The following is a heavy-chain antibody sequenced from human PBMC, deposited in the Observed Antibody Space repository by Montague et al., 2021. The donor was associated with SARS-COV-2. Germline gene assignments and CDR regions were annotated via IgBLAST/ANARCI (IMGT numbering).Heavy chain of an antibody. CDR1: GGSISSGGYY. Sequence: TLSLTCTVSGGSISSGGYYWSWIRQHPGKGLEWIGYNYYSGSTYYNPYLKSRVTISVDTSKNQFSLKLISVTAADTAVYSCAGTPYYYGSGRGYYGMDVWGQGTTVTVSS. CDR3: AGTPYYYGSGRGYYGMDV. V-gene: IGHV4-31*03. D-gene: IGHD3-10*01. J-gene: IGHJ6*02. CDR2: NYYSGST.